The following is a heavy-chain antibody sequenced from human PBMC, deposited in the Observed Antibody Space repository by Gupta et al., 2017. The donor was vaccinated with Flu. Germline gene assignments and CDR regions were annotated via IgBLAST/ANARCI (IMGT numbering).Heavy chain of an antibody. CDR2: FSPVSVTS. V-gene: IGHV1-69*13. J-gene: IGHJ4*02. Sequence: QVHLVQSGAAVRQPGFSVNVSCKHSGGTFCSYAITWERQAPGQGFGWVGHFSPVSVTSEHVQKSQGRVTLTADESTTMGYTALARLKFADAAGYYCESLEDGSGFDYWGQGSRITVSS. D-gene: IGHD1-1*01. CDR3: ESLEDGSGFDY. CDR1: GGTFCSYA.